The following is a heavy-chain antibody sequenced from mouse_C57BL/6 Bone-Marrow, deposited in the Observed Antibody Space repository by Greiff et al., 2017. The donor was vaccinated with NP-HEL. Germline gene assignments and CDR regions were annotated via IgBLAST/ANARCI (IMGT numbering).Heavy chain of an antibody. Sequence: VQLQQSGAELVRPGASVTLSCKASGYTFTDYEMHWVKQTPVHGLEWIGAIDPETGGTAYNQKFKGKAILTADKSSSTAYVELRSLTSEDSAVYYCTISPYYYGSSPWYFDVWGTGTTVTVSS. J-gene: IGHJ1*03. CDR3: TISPYYYGSSPWYFDV. V-gene: IGHV1-15*01. CDR1: GYTFTDYE. CDR2: IDPETGGT. D-gene: IGHD1-1*01.